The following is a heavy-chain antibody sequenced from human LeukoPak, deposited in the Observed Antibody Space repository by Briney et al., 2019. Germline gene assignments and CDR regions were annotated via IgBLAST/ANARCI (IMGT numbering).Heavy chain of an antibody. J-gene: IGHJ4*02. Sequence: PSETLSLTCAVYGGSFTNYYWSWIRQPPGKGLEWIGDIYHTGSTTYNPSLKSRVTISVDTSKNQFSLKLSSVTAADTAVYYCARGIRHTAEIDYWGQGTLVTVSS. CDR3: ARGIRHTAEIDY. CDR1: GGSFTNYY. CDR2: IYHTGST. D-gene: IGHD2-21*02. V-gene: IGHV4-34*01.